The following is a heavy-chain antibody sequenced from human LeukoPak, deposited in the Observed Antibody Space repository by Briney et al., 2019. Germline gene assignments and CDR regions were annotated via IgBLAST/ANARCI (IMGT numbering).Heavy chain of an antibody. CDR2: IKSDSKTL. D-gene: IGHD6-19*01. CDR3: ARDGSGWSRDC. Sequence: GGSLRLSCAVSDFTLSTYSMSWVRQAPGKGLEWVSTIKSDSKTLYYADSVKGRFTISRDNAKNLVYLQMNSPRAEDTALYYCARDGSGWSRDCWGQGTLVTVSS. J-gene: IGHJ4*02. V-gene: IGHV3-21*06. CDR1: DFTLSTYS.